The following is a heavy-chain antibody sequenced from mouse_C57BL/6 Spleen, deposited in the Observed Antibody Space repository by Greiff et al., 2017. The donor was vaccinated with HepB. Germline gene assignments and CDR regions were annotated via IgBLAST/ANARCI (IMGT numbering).Heavy chain of an antibody. V-gene: IGHV2-2*01. D-gene: IGHD1-1*01. Sequence: QVQLQQSGPGLVQPSQSLSITCTVSGFSLTSYGVHWVRQSPGKGLEWLGVIWSGGSTDYNAAFISRLSISKDNSKSQVFFKMNSLQADDTAIYYCARNSHYYGSSQGFAYWGQGTLVTVSA. CDR2: IWSGGST. CDR1: GFSLTSYG. CDR3: ARNSHYYGSSQGFAY. J-gene: IGHJ3*01.